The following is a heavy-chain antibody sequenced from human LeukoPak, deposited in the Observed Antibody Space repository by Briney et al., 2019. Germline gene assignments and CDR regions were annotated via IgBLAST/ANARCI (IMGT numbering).Heavy chain of an antibody. CDR1: GGTCSSYA. J-gene: IGHJ4*02. V-gene: IGHV1-69*13. Sequence: ASAKVSCKASGGTCSSYAISWVRQAAGQWLEWMGGIIPIFGTANYAQKFQGRVTITADESTSTAYMELSSLRSEDTAVYYCARGPRMFTGALVYWGQGTLVTVSS. D-gene: IGHD7-27*01. CDR2: IIPIFGTA. CDR3: ARGPRMFTGALVY.